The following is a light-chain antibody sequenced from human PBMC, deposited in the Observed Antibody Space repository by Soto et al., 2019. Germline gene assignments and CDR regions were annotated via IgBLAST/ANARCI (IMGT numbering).Light chain of an antibody. J-gene: IGLJ7*01. Sequence: QSALTQPASVSGSPGQSITISCTGTSSDVGSHNLVSWYQQHPGQAPKLMLYEVSKRPLGVSARFSASKSCNTASLTISGLQAEDEADYYCCSYGGSRAVFGGGTQLTVL. CDR3: CSYGGSRAV. CDR2: EVS. V-gene: IGLV2-23*02. CDR1: SSDVGSHNL.